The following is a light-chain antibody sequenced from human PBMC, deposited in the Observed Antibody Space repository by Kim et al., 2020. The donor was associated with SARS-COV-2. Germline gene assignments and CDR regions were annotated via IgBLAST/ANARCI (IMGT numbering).Light chain of an antibody. V-gene: IGLV3-19*01. CDR1: SLRSYY. CDR3: VAWDDSLNGWV. J-gene: IGLJ3*02. CDR2: GRN. Sequence: SSELTQDPAVSVALGQTVRITCQGDSLRSYYATWYQQRPRQAPVLVIYGRNNRPSGIPDRFSGSKSGTSASLAISGLQSEDETDYYCVAWDDSLNGWVFGGGTQLTVL.